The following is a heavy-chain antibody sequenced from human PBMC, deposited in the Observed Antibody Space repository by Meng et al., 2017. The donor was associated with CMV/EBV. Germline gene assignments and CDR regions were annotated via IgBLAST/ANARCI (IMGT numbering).Heavy chain of an antibody. CDR3: AREAPLSFWSGLN. CDR2: ISTSSSYI. D-gene: IGHD3-3*01. Sequence: GGSLRLSCAASGFTFSSYSMNWVRQAPGKGLEWVSSISTSSSYIYYADSVKGRFTISRDNAKNPLYLQMNSLRAEDTAVYYCAREAPLSFWSGLNWGQGTLVTVSS. J-gene: IGHJ4*02. CDR1: GFTFSSYS. V-gene: IGHV3-21*01.